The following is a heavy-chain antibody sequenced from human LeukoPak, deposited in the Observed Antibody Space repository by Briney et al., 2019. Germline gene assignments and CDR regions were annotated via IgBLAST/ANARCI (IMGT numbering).Heavy chain of an antibody. J-gene: IGHJ6*03. V-gene: IGHV1-18*01. CDR1: GYTFTSYG. CDR3: ARVTYYYDSSGYLSRGDYYYYMDV. D-gene: IGHD3-22*01. CDR2: ISAYNGNT. Sequence: ASVKVSCKASGYTFTSYGISWVRQAPGQGLEWMGWISAYNGNTNYAQKLQGRVTMTTDTSTSTAYMELRSLRSDDTAVYYCARVTYYYDSSGYLSRGDYYYYMDVWGKGTTVTISS.